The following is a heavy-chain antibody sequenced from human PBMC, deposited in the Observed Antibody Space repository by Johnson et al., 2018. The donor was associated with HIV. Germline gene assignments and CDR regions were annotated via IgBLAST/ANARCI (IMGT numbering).Heavy chain of an antibody. CDR3: ASGVDACDI. V-gene: IGHV3-30*04. CDR1: GFTFSSYA. J-gene: IGHJ3*02. D-gene: IGHD3-16*01. Sequence: QVQLVESGGGLVQPGGSLRLSCAASGFTFSSYAMHWVRQAPGKGLEWVAVISYDGSNKYYVDSVKGRFTVSRDNSKNTLYLQMNSLRAEDSALYFCASGVDACDIWGQGTMVTVSS. CDR2: ISYDGSNK.